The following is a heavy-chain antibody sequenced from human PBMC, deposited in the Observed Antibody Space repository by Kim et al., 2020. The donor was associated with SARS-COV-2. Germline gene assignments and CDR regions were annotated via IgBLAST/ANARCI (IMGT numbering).Heavy chain of an antibody. CDR1: RFTFSKYA. CDR2: ISGSGDRT. V-gene: IGHV3-23*01. CDR3: AKGTNNYHFQGMDV. Sequence: GGSLRLSCAASRFTFSKYAMTWVRQAPGKGLEWVSSISGSGDRTHYADSVKGRFTISRDNSKDTLYLQMDSLRAEDTALYYCAKGTNNYHFQGMDVWGQGTTVTVSS. J-gene: IGHJ6*02.